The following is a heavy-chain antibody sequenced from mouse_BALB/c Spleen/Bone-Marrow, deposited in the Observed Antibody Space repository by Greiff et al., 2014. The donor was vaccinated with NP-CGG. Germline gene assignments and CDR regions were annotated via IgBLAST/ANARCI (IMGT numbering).Heavy chain of an antibody. Sequence: EVKLVESGAELVRSGASVKLSCTASGFNIKDYYIHWVKQRPEQGLEWIGWIDPENGDTEYAPRFQGKATMTADTSSNTAYLQLSSLTSVDTAVYYCSDGNFYASDYWGQGTSVTVSS. CDR2: IDPENGDT. V-gene: IGHV14-4*02. D-gene: IGHD2-1*01. CDR1: GFNIKDYY. J-gene: IGHJ4*01. CDR3: SDGNFYASDY.